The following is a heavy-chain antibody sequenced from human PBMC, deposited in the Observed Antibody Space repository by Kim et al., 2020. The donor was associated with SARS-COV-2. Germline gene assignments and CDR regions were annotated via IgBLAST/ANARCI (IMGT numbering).Heavy chain of an antibody. CDR1: GYTLTELS. V-gene: IGHV1-24*01. D-gene: IGHD2-15*01. CDR3: AILVVVAATPPGDCFDP. CDR2: FDPEDGET. Sequence: ASVKVSCKVSGYTLTELSMHWVRQAPGKGLEWMGGFDPEDGETIYAQKFQGRVTMTEDTSTDTAYMELSSLRSEDTAVYYCAILVVVAATPPGDCFDPWGQGTLVTVSS. J-gene: IGHJ5*02.